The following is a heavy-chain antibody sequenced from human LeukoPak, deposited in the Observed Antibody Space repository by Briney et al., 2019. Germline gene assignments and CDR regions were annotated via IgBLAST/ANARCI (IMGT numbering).Heavy chain of an antibody. CDR2: IYYSGRT. J-gene: IGHJ1*01. CDR3: ARVVPVPAEYFRH. V-gene: IGHV4-31*03. Sequence: SETLSLTCSVSGASITSTNYYWSWVRQVPGKGLEWIGYIYYSGRTYFNPSLRSRVSMSVDTSKSQFFLNLTSVTAADTAVYYCARVVPVPAEYFRHWGQGTLVTVSS. CDR1: GASITSTNYY.